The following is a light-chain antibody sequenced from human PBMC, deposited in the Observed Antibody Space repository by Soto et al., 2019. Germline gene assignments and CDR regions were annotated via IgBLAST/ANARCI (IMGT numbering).Light chain of an antibody. CDR1: SSDVGGYNY. J-gene: IGLJ2*01. CDR3: CSYAGDYIFV. CDR2: DVI. V-gene: IGLV2-11*01. Sequence: QSALTQPHSVSGSPGQSVTISCTGTSSDVGGYNYVSWYQQHPGKAPKLMMYDVIKRPSGVPDRFSGSKSGNTASLTISGLQAEDEADYYCCSYAGDYIFVFGGGTKVTVL.